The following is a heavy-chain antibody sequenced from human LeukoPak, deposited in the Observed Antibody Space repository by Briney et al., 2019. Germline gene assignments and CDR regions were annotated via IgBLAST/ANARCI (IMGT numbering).Heavy chain of an antibody. V-gene: IGHV3-74*01. CDR3: AKDGLRYCSSTSCSRFDY. D-gene: IGHD2-2*01. Sequence: GGSLRLSCEASGFTFSSYWMHWVRQTPGKGLMWVARIESDGSTLYADSVQGRFTISRDNSKNTLYLQMNSLRAEDTAVYYCAKDGLRYCSSTSCSRFDYWGQGTLVTVSS. CDR2: IESDGST. J-gene: IGHJ4*02. CDR1: GFTFSSYW.